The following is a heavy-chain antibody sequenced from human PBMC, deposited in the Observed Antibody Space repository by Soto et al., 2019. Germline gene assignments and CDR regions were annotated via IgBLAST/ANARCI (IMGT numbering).Heavy chain of an antibody. CDR2: ISYDGSNK. CDR1: GFTFSSYA. D-gene: IGHD3-22*01. J-gene: IGHJ4*02. CDR3: ARDQGDYYDSSGYFSHFDY. V-gene: IGHV3-30-3*01. Sequence: VGSLRLSCAASGFTFSSYAMHWVRQAPGKGLEWVAVISYDGSNKYYADSVKGRFTISRDNSKNTLYLQMKSLRAEDTAVYYCARDQGDYYDSSGYFSHFDYWGQGTLVTVSS.